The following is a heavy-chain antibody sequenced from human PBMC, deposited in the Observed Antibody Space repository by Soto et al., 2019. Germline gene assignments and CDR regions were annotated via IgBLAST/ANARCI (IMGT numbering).Heavy chain of an antibody. CDR2: IYYSGST. Sequence: QVQLQESGPGLVKPSETLSLTCTVSGGSISSYYWSWIRQPPGKGLEWIGYIYYSGSTNYNPSLKSRVTISVDTSKNQFSLKLISVTAADTAVYYCARAVRYFDRGPFDYWGQGTLVTVSS. J-gene: IGHJ4*02. V-gene: IGHV4-59*01. CDR1: GGSISSYY. D-gene: IGHD3-9*01. CDR3: ARAVRYFDRGPFDY.